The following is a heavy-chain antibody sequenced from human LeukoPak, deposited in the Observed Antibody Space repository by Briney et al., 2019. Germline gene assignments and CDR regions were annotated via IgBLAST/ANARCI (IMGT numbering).Heavy chain of an antibody. V-gene: IGHV3-48*01. Sequence: GGSLRLSCAASGFTFSSYSMNWVRQAPGKGLEWVSYISSSSSTIYYADSVKGRFTISRDNAKNSLYLQMNSLRAEDTAVYYCARGPYNWNDVFARVRHWFDPWGQGTLVTVSS. J-gene: IGHJ5*02. CDR1: GFTFSSYS. D-gene: IGHD1-20*01. CDR3: ARGPYNWNDVFARVRHWFDP. CDR2: ISSSSSTI.